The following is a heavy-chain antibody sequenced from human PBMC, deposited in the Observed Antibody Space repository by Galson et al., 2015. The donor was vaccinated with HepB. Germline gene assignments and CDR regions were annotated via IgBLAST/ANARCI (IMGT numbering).Heavy chain of an antibody. CDR1: GFTFTSYA. D-gene: IGHD6-13*01. Sequence: SLRLSCAASGFTFTSYAMSWVRQAPGEGLEWVSGISGSGGSTDYADSVKGRFTISRDNSKKTLYLQMNSLRAEDTAVYYCARRIVAGGRYFDSWGQGTLVTVSS. V-gene: IGHV3-23*01. CDR2: ISGSGGST. J-gene: IGHJ4*02. CDR3: ARRIVAGGRYFDS.